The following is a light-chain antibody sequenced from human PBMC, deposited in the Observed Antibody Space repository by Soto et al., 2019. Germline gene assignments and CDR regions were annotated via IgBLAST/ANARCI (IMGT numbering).Light chain of an antibody. V-gene: IGKV1-27*01. CDR3: QKYNSVPL. CDR1: QGIANY. J-gene: IGKJ3*01. Sequence: DIQMTQSPSSLSASVGDRVTITCRASQGIANYIAWYQQKPGKAPKRLIYAASTLQSGVPSRFSGSGSGTDFTLHISSLQPEDVAPYSCQKYNSVPLFGPGTQVDIK. CDR2: AAS.